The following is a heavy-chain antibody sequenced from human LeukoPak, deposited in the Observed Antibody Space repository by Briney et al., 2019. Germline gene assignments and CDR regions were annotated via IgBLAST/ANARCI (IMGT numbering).Heavy chain of an antibody. V-gene: IGHV3-23*01. Sequence: GSLRLSCAASGFTFSDYYLSWIRQAPGKGLEWVSAISGSGGSTYYADSVKGRFTISRDNSKNTLYLQMNSLRAEDTAVYYCAKDYSGSYLFDYWGQGTLVTVSS. CDR3: AKDYSGSYLFDY. CDR1: GFTFSDYY. J-gene: IGHJ4*02. CDR2: ISGSGGST. D-gene: IGHD1-26*01.